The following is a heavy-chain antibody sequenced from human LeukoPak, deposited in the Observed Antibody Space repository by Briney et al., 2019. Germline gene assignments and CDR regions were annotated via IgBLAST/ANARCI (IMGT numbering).Heavy chain of an antibody. D-gene: IGHD5-12*01. V-gene: IGHV4-34*01. CDR1: GGSFSGYY. CDR3: AGYSGYDFGYDY. J-gene: IGHJ4*02. Sequence: PSETLSLTCAVYGGSFSGYYWSWIRQPPGKGLEWIGEINHSGSTTYNPSLKSRVTISVDTTKNQFSLKLSSVTAADTAVYYCAGYSGYDFGYDYWGQGTLVTAAS. CDR2: INHSGST.